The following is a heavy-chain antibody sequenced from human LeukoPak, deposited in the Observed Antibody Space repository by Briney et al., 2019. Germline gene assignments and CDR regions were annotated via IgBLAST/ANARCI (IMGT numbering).Heavy chain of an antibody. V-gene: IGHV1-2*02. CDR1: GYTFTGHY. Sequence: RASVKVSCKASGYTFTGHYIHWVRQAPGQGLEWMGWINPKNGGTDYAPKFQGRVTMTRDTSITTAYMELSRLISDDTAVYYCARVSFNSGYYDWGQGTLVTVSS. J-gene: IGHJ4*02. D-gene: IGHD3-22*01. CDR2: INPKNGGT. CDR3: ARVSFNSGYYD.